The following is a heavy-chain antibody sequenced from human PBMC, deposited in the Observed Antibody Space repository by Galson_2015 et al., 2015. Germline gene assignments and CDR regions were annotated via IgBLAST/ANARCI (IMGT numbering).Heavy chain of an antibody. CDR1: GFTFSSYG. Sequence: SLRLSCAASGFTFSSYGMHWVRQAPGKGLEWVSYISSSSSTIYYADSVKGRFTISRDNAKNSLYLQMNSLRDEDTAVYYCAGWAVAGIMNWYFDLWGRGTLVTVSS. V-gene: IGHV3-48*02. CDR2: ISSSSSTI. J-gene: IGHJ2*01. D-gene: IGHD6-19*01. CDR3: AGWAVAGIMNWYFDL.